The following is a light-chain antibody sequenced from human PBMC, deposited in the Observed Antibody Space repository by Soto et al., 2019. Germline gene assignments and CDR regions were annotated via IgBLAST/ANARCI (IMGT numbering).Light chain of an antibody. V-gene: IGKV3-20*01. CDR1: QPVSSNF. CDR2: GVS. CDR3: QQYANSPIT. Sequence: VLTHSPCTLSFSPGESATLSFMASQPVSSNFLAWYQQKPGQAPRLLIYGVSSRASGIPDRFFGSGSGTDFTLTINRLEPEDFAVYYCQQYANSPITFGQGTRLEI. J-gene: IGKJ5*01.